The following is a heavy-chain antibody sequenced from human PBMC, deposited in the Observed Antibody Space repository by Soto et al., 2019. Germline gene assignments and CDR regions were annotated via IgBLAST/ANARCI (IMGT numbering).Heavy chain of an antibody. D-gene: IGHD2-21*02. J-gene: IGHJ3*02. V-gene: IGHV1-69*12. CDR3: ERGYCGGDCYPVDACDI. CDR2: IIPLFGTA. CDR1: GGTFSSYA. Sequence: QVQLVQSGAEAKKPGSSVKVSCKASGGTFSSYAISWVRQAPGHGLEWMGGIIPLFGTANYAQKFQGRVTITADESTSTAYMELSSLSSEDTAVYYCERGYCGGDCYPVDACDIWGQGAMVTVSS.